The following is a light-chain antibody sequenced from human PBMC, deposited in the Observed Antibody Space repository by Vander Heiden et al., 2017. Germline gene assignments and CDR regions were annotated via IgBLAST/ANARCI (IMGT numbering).Light chain of an antibody. Sequence: SYELTQPLSESVPLGQTARITCGGNNIGSKNVHWYQQKPGQAPVLVIYRDSNRPSGIPERFSGSNSGNTATLTISRAQAGDEADYYCQVWDSSTAEVFGGGTKLTVL. V-gene: IGLV3-9*01. CDR1: NIGSKN. CDR3: QVWDSSTAEV. J-gene: IGLJ3*02. CDR2: RDS.